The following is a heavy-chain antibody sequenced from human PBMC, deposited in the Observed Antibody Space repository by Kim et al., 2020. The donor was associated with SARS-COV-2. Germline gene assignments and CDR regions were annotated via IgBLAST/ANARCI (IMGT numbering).Heavy chain of an antibody. Sequence: GESLKISCKGSGYSFTSYWIGWVRQMPGKGLEWMGIIYPGDSDTRYSPSFQGQVTISADKSISTAYLQWSSLKASDTAMYYCARAIYWAAAGNSGYYFDYWGQGTLVTVSS. CDR3: ARAIYWAAAGNSGYYFDY. CDR2: IYPGDSDT. D-gene: IGHD6-13*01. V-gene: IGHV5-51*01. CDR1: GYSFTSYW. J-gene: IGHJ4*02.